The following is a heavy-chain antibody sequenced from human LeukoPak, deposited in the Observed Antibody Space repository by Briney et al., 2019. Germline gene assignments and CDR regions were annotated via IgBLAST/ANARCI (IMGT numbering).Heavy chain of an antibody. V-gene: IGHV3-48*01. CDR3: AAESITIFGVVIT. CDR1: GFTFSSHS. D-gene: IGHD3-3*01. Sequence: GGSLRLSCAGTGFTFSSHSMNWVRLAPGKGLEWVSYISGSSSTIYYTDSVKGRFTISRDNGKNSLYLQMNSLRAEDTAVYFCAAESITIFGVVITWGQGTLVTVSS. CDR2: ISGSSSTI. J-gene: IGHJ5*02.